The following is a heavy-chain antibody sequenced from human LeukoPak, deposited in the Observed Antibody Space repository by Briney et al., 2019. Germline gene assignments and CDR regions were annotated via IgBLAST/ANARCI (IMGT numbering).Heavy chain of an antibody. V-gene: IGHV4-59*08. J-gene: IGHJ5*02. CDR1: GDSISTYY. Sequence: SKTLSLTCTVSGDSISTYYWSWIRQPPGKGLEWIGHIHNSGSTTYNPSLKSRVTISIDTSKNQFSLKLISVTAADTAVYYCARLHYDFWRFDPWGQGTLVTVSS. CDR3: ARLHYDFWRFDP. CDR2: IHNSGST. D-gene: IGHD3-3*01.